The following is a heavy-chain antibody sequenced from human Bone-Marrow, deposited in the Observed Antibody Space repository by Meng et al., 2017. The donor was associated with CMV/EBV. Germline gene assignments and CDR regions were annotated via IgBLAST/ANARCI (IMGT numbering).Heavy chain of an antibody. V-gene: IGHV3-30*04. D-gene: IGHD3-3*01. Sequence: GESLKISCAASGFTFSSYAMHWVRQAPGKGLEWVAVISYDGSNKDYADSVKCRFTISRDNSKNTLYLQMNSLRAEDTAVYYCARNIDYDFWSGYHYGMDVWGQGTTVTVSS. J-gene: IGHJ6*02. CDR1: GFTFSSYA. CDR2: ISYDGSNK. CDR3: ARNIDYDFWSGYHYGMDV.